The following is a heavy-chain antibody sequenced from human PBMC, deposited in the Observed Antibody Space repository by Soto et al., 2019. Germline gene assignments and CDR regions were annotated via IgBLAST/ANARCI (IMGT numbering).Heavy chain of an antibody. V-gene: IGHV1-18*01. CDR1: GYTFTSYG. CDR2: ISAYNGNT. Sequence: QVQLVQSGAEVKKPGASVKVSCKASGYTFTSYGISWVRQAPGQGLEWMGWISAYNGNTKYAQKLQXXXTXPTDTSKSTAYMELRSLRSDDTAVYYCARDSPPVDYWGQGTLVTVSS. J-gene: IGHJ4*02. CDR3: ARDSPPVDY.